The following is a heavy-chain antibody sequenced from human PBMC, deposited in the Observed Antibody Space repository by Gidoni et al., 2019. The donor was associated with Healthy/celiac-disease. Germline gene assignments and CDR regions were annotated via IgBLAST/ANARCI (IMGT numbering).Heavy chain of an antibody. V-gene: IGHV5-10-1*01. J-gene: IGHJ6*02. D-gene: IGHD6-19*01. CDR3: ARVPIAVAGTGYYYGMDV. Sequence: SPSFQGHVTISADKSISTAYLQWSSLKASDTAMYYCARVPIAVAGTGYYYGMDVWGQGTTVTVSS.